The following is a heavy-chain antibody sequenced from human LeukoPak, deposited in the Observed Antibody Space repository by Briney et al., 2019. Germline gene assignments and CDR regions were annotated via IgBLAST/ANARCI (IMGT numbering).Heavy chain of an antibody. D-gene: IGHD1-26*01. V-gene: IGHV4-34*01. CDR2: INHSGST. CDR1: GGSFSGYY. J-gene: IGHJ5*02. CDR3: VRHKGGSSLFDP. Sequence: SETLSLTCAVYGGSFSGYYWSWIRQLPGKGLEWIGEINHSGSTNYNPSLKSRVTISVDTSKDQFSLRLSSLTAADTAVYYCVRHKGGSSLFDPWGQGTLVTVSS.